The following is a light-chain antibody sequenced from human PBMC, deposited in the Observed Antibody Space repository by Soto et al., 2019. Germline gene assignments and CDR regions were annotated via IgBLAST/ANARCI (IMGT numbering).Light chain of an antibody. CDR3: ATWDDILNGWV. J-gene: IGLJ3*02. CDR1: NSNIASNT. Sequence: QSVLTQPPSASETPGQTVSISCSGSNSNIASNTVNWYQHLPGMAPKLLTHSNDHRPSGVADRFSGSKSGTSASLAISGLQSEDEADYYCATWDDILNGWVFGGGTKLTVL. CDR2: SND. V-gene: IGLV1-44*01.